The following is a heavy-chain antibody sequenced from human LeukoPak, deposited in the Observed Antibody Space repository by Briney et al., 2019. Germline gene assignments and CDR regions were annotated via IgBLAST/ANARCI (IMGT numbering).Heavy chain of an antibody. J-gene: IGHJ4*02. CDR2: ISNGGSTI. D-gene: IGHD6-19*01. V-gene: IGHV3-48*02. CDR1: GFTFSSYS. Sequence: PGGSLRLSCAASGFTFSSYSMNWVRQAPGKGLEWVSYISNGGSTINYADSVKGRSTISRDNAKNSLYLQMNSLRDEDTAVFYCARGGYSSADYWGQGTLVTVSS. CDR3: ARGGYSSADY.